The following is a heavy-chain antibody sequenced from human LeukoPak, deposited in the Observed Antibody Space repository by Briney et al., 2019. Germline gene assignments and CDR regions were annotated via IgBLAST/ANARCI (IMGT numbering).Heavy chain of an antibody. V-gene: IGHV3-48*01. CDR1: GFSFSDFS. J-gene: IGHJ4*02. CDR2: ISASSNTI. CDR3: ARGQPPTY. Sequence: GGSLRLSCVASGFSFSDFSMHWVRQAPGKGLDWVSYISASSNTIYYADSVKGRFIISRDNAKNSLYLQMNSLRVEDTAVYYCARGQPPTYWGQGTLVTVSS. D-gene: IGHD1-26*01.